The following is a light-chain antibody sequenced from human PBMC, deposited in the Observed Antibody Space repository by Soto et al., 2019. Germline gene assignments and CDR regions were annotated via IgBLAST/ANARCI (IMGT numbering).Light chain of an antibody. J-gene: IGKJ1*01. V-gene: IGKV1-6*01. CDR3: LLDYAYFWA. CDR2: AAS. CDR1: QGIRSA. Sequence: ALQLTQSPSSLSASVGDRVTITCRASQGIRSALGWYQQKPGKVPKLLIYAASTLQSGVPSRFSGSGFGTDFTLTINSLQPEDFATYYCLLDYAYFWAFGQGTKVDIK.